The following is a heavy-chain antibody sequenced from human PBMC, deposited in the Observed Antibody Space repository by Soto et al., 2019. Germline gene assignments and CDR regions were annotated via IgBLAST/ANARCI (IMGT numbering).Heavy chain of an antibody. Sequence: EVQLVESGGGLVQPSRSLRLSCAASGFTFHNYAIHWVRQVPGKGLEWVSGISWNSGNVGYADSVKGRFTISRDNAKNSLYLQMNSLRAEDTALYYCAIFRTVNTPFDSWGQGTLVTVSS. D-gene: IGHD4-17*01. J-gene: IGHJ4*02. CDR3: AIFRTVNTPFDS. CDR1: GFTFHNYA. CDR2: ISWNSGNV. V-gene: IGHV3-9*01.